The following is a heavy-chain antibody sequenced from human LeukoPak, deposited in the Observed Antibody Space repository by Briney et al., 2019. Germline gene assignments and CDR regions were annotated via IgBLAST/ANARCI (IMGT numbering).Heavy chain of an antibody. V-gene: IGHV3-30*18. CDR1: GFTFSSYG. CDR2: ISYDGSNK. D-gene: IGHD3-22*01. Sequence: AGGSLRLSCAASGFTFSSYGMHWVRQAPGKGLEWVAVISYDGSNKYYADSVKGRFTISRDNSKNTLYLQMNSLRAEDTAVYYCAKDPSSGYSNWFDPWGQGTLVTVSS. CDR3: AKDPSSGYSNWFDP. J-gene: IGHJ5*02.